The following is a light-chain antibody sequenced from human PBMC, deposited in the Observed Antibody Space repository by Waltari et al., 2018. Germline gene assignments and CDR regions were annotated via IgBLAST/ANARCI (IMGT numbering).Light chain of an antibody. CDR2: GGT. Sequence: EIVLTQSPGTLSLSPVERATLSCRASQSVSRALAWYQQKPGQAPRLLIYGGTRATGIPDRFSGSGSGTDFSLTISRLEPEDFAVYYCQHYVRLPATFGQGTKVEIK. CDR1: QSVSRA. V-gene: IGKV3-20*01. CDR3: QHYVRLPAT. J-gene: IGKJ1*01.